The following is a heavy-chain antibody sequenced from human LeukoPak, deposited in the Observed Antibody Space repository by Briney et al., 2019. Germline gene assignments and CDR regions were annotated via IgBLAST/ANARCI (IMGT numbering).Heavy chain of an antibody. V-gene: IGHV4-39*01. J-gene: IGHJ2*01. CDR1: GGSISTSNYY. Sequence: PSETLSLTCTVSGGSISTSNYYWGWIRQPPGKGLEWIGSIYYSGSTYYNPSLKSRVTISVDTSKNQFSLKLSSVTAADTAVYYCARHPDPKVGATISRTNWYFDLWGRGTLVTVSS. CDR3: ARHPDPKVGATISRTNWYFDL. CDR2: IYYSGST. D-gene: IGHD1-26*01.